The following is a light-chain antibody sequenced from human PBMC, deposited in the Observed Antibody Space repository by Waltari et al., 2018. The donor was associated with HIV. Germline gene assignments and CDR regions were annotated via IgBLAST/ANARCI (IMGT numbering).Light chain of an antibody. CDR3: ASFTGDSTVM. J-gene: IGLJ3*02. CDR2: DVD. Sequence: AVTQPASVSGLPGQSTTISCTGGASDSGLYNFVSWYQQHSGKPPRLILYDVDSRASGVSDRFSGSMSGNTASLTISGLRAEDEAHYYCASFTGDSTVMFGGGTEVTVL. CDR1: ASDSGLYNF. V-gene: IGLV2-14*03.